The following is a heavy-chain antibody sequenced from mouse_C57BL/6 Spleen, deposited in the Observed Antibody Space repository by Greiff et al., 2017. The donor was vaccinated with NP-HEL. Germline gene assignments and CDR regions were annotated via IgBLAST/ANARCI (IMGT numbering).Heavy chain of an antibody. V-gene: IGHV1-15*01. CDR2: IDPETGGT. J-gene: IGHJ1*03. Sequence: QVQLQQSGAELVRPGASVTLSCKASGYTFTDYEMHWVKQTPVHGLEWIGAIDPETGGTAYTQKFKGKAILTADKSSSTAYMELRSLTSEDSAVYYCTRKDWSYWYFDVWGTGTTVTVSS. D-gene: IGHD4-1*01. CDR3: TRKDWSYWYFDV. CDR1: GYTFTDYE.